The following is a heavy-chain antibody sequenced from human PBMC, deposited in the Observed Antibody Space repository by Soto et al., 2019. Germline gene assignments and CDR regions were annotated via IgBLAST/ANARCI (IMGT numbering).Heavy chain of an antibody. CDR3: AGYDYGAYYYYDYMDV. V-gene: IGHV3-11*01. Sequence: QVQLVESGGGLVKPGGSLRLSCAASGFTFSDYYMSWIRQAPGKGLEWVSYISSSGSTIYYADSVKGRFTIARDNAKNSLYLQMNSLRAEDTAVYYCAGYDYGAYYYYDYMDVWGKGTTVTVSS. CDR2: ISSSGSTI. J-gene: IGHJ6*03. CDR1: GFTFSDYY. D-gene: IGHD4-17*01.